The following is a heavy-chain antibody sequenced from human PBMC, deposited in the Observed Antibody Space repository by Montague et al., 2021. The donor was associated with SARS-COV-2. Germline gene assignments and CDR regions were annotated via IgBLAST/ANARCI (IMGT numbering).Heavy chain of an antibody. D-gene: IGHD3-22*01. V-gene: IGHV3-23*01. J-gene: IGHJ4*02. CDR3: AKGGERITMIVVVITLADFDY. Sequence: SLRLSCAASGFTFSTYAMSWVRQAPGKGLGWVSSISKSGESTFYADSVKGRFTISRDNSKNTLYLQMNSLRAEDTAVYYCAKGGERITMIVVVITLADFDYWGQGTLVTVSS. CDR1: GFTFSTYA. CDR2: ISKSGEST.